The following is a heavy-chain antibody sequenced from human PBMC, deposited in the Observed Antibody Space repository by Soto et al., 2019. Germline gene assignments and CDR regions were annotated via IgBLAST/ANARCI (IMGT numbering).Heavy chain of an antibody. CDR3: AIGMTARGMDV. CDR1: GYTFTSYD. J-gene: IGHJ6*01. D-gene: IGHD5-18*01. V-gene: IGHV1-8*01. Sequence: QVQLVQSGAEVKKPGASVKVSCKASGYTFTSYDINWVRQATGQGLEWMGWMNPNSGNTGYAQKFQGRVTMTRNTSIATADLGLSRRMSEDTAVYCCAIGMTARGMDVWGQATRVTVSS. CDR2: MNPNSGNT.